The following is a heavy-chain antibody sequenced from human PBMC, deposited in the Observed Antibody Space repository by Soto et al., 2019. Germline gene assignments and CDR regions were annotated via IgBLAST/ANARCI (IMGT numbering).Heavy chain of an antibody. J-gene: IGHJ3*02. CDR2: IYYSGST. Sequence: QVQLQEWGPGLVKPSQTLSLTCTVSGGSISSGGYYWSWIRQHPGKGLEWIGYIYYSGSTYYNPSLKSRVTISVDTSKNQFSLKLSSVTAADTAVYYCARDSIEYYYDSSGPTGGAFDIWGQGTMVTVSS. D-gene: IGHD3-22*01. CDR1: GGSISSGGYY. CDR3: ARDSIEYYYDSSGPTGGAFDI. V-gene: IGHV4-31*03.